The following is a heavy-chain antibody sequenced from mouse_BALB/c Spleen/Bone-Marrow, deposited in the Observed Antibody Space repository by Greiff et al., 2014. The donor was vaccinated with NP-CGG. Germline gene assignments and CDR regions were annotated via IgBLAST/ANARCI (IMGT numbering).Heavy chain of an antibody. V-gene: IGHV1-14*01. D-gene: IGHD1-1*01. Sequence: EVQRVESGPELVKPGASVKMSCKASGYTFTTYVMHWVKQKPGQGLEWIGYINPYNDGAKYNEKFKGKATLTSDKSSSTAYMELSSLTSEDSAVYYCGRDYYGSTSFAYWGQGTLVTVSA. CDR2: INPYNDGA. CDR3: GRDYYGSTSFAY. J-gene: IGHJ3*01. CDR1: GYTFTTYV.